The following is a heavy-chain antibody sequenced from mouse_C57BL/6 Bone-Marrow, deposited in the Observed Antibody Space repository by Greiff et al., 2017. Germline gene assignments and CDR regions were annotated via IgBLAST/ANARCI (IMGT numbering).Heavy chain of an antibody. D-gene: IGHD1-1*01. J-gene: IGHJ1*03. V-gene: IGHV1-7*01. CDR3: AREGLGYYGREYFDV. CDR2: INPSRGYT. Sequence: QVQLQQSGAELAKPGASVKLSCKASGYTFPSYWMHWVKQRPGQGLEWIGYINPSRGYTKSNQKFKDKATLTADKSSRPAYMQLSSLTYEYSAVYYCAREGLGYYGREYFDVWGTGTTVTVSA. CDR1: GYTFPSYW.